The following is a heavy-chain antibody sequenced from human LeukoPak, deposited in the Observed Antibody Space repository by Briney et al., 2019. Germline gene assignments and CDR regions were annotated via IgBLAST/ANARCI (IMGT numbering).Heavy chain of an antibody. V-gene: IGHV4-59*08. CDR3: ASLGYDVYYYYGMDV. D-gene: IGHD2-2*01. Sequence: SETLSLTCTVSGGSISSYYWSWLRQPPGKGPEWFGYIYYSGSTNYNPSLKSRVTISVDTSKNQFSLKLSSVTAADTAVYYCASLGYDVYYYYGMDVWGQGTTVTVSS. J-gene: IGHJ6*02. CDR2: IYYSGST. CDR1: GGSISSYY.